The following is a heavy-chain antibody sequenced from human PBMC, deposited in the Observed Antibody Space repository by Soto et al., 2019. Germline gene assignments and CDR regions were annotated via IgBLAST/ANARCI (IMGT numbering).Heavy chain of an antibody. D-gene: IGHD5-12*01. V-gene: IGHV1-2*04. CDR3: ARGPDGSGYDYYYYYGMAA. Sequence: ASVKVSCKASGYTFTGYYMHWVRQAPGQGLDWMGWINPNSGGTDYAQKFQGWVTMTRDTSISTAYMELSRLRSDDTAVYYCARGPDGSGYDYYYYYGMAAWGQGTTVTVSS. CDR2: INPNSGGT. CDR1: GYTFTGYY. J-gene: IGHJ6*02.